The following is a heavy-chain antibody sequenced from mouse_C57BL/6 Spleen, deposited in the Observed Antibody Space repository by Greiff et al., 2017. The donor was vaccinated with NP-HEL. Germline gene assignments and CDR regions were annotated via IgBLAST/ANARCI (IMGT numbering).Heavy chain of an antibody. CDR1: GYTFTSYC. Sequence: QVQLQQSGAELVKPGASVKMSCKASGYTFTSYCITWVKQRPGQGLEWIGDIYPGSGSTNYNEKFKSKATLTVDTSSSTAYMQLSSLTSEDSAVYYCVRFCGSSDRGWFAYWGQGTLVTVSA. CDR3: VRFCGSSDRGWFAY. D-gene: IGHD1-1*01. J-gene: IGHJ3*01. V-gene: IGHV1-55*01. CDR2: IYPGSGST.